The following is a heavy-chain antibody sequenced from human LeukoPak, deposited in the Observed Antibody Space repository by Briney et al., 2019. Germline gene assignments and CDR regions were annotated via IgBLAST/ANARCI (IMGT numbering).Heavy chain of an antibody. D-gene: IGHD5-18*01. V-gene: IGHV1-18*01. CDR3: ARVRPPNIVDSVMDYKYYHDMDV. CDR1: GYTFSSYG. J-gene: IGHJ6*02. Sequence: ASVKVSCKASGYTFSSYGISWVRQAPGQGLEWMGWVSPYNGNTEYGQKVQGRVIMTTDRPTTTASMELRSLRSDDTAMYYCARVRPPNIVDSVMDYKYYHDMDVWGQGTTVTVSS. CDR2: VSPYNGNT.